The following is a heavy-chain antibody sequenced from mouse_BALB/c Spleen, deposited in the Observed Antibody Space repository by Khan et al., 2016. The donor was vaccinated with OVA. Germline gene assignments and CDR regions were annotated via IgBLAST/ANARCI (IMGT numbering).Heavy chain of an antibody. CDR2: IWGGGGT. CDR3: ARAYYRYDGYYAMDY. J-gene: IGHJ4*01. Sequence: VKLEESGPGLVAPSQSLSITCTVSGFSLSRYNIHWVRQPPGKGLEWLGMIWGGGGTDYNSTLKSRLSIRKDNSKSQVLLKMNSLQTDDTAMYYWARAYYRYDGYYAMDYWGQGTSVTVSS. D-gene: IGHD2-14*01. CDR1: GFSLSRYN. V-gene: IGHV2-6-4*01.